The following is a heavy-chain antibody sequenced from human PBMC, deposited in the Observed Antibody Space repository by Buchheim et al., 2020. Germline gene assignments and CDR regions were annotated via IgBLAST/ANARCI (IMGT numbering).Heavy chain of an antibody. CDR3: AREGDGSSTGDHYYGMDV. Sequence: QVQLVESGGGVVQPGRSLRVSCAASGFSFSNYGMHWVRQAPGKGLEWVAIIWYDGSNKYYADSVKGRFTISRDNSKKTLYLQMNSLRVEDTAVYYCAREGDGSSTGDHYYGMDVWGQGTT. CDR2: IWYDGSNK. V-gene: IGHV3-33*01. CDR1: GFSFSNYG. D-gene: IGHD5-24*01. J-gene: IGHJ6*02.